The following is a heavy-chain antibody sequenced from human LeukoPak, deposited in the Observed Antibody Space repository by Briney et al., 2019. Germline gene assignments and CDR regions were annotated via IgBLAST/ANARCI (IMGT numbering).Heavy chain of an antibody. CDR3: ARDVQDSGGSSSWYVGYYYYMDV. V-gene: IGHV1-2*02. J-gene: IGHJ6*03. CDR1: GYTFTGYY. CDR2: INPSGGST. Sequence: ASVKVSCKASGYTFTGYYMHWVRQAPGQGLEWMGWINPSGGSTSYAQKFQGRVTMTRDTSISTAYMELSRLRSDDTAVYYCARDVQDSGGSSSWYVGYYYYMDVWGKGTTVTVSS. D-gene: IGHD6-13*01.